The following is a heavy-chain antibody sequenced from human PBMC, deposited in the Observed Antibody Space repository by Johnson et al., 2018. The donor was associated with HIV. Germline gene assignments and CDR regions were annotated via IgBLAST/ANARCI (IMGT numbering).Heavy chain of an antibody. Sequence: QMLLVESGGGVVQPGRSLRLSCAASGFTFSSYGMNWVRQAPGKGLEWVAVIWYDGGNKYYADSVKGRFTISRDNAKNSLYLQMNSLRAEVTAVYDWAREGGVTMGDGVDIWGQGTMVTVSS. CDR3: AREGGVTMGDGVDI. CDR1: GFTFSSYG. V-gene: IGHV3-33*01. J-gene: IGHJ3*02. D-gene: IGHD3-3*01. CDR2: IWYDGGNK.